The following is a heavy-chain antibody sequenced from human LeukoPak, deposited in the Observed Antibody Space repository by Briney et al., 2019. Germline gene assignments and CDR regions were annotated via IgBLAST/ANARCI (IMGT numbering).Heavy chain of an antibody. Sequence: ASVKVSCKASGYTFTGYYMHWVRQAPGQGLEWMGWINPNSGGTNYAQKLQGRVTMTTDTSTSTAYMELRSLRSDDTAVYYCARVRMPYSSSWYPAFDYWGQGTLVTVSS. D-gene: IGHD6-13*01. CDR3: ARVRMPYSSSWYPAFDY. CDR1: GYTFTGYY. J-gene: IGHJ4*02. CDR2: INPNSGGT. V-gene: IGHV1-2*02.